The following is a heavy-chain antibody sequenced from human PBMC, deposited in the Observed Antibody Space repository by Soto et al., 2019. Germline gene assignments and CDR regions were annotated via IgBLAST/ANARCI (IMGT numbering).Heavy chain of an antibody. CDR3: ARGQVVNLDNWFDP. Sequence: QIQLLQSGAEVKKPGTSVKVSCQASGYTFTTYGIIWVRQAPGQGLERMGWINPNSGHTNYAQNLQDRATMTTDTSTNTAYMELRSLRSDDTAVYFCARGQVVNLDNWFDPWGQGTLVTVSS. CDR1: GYTFTTYG. V-gene: IGHV1-18*01. D-gene: IGHD3-22*01. J-gene: IGHJ5*02. CDR2: INPNSGHT.